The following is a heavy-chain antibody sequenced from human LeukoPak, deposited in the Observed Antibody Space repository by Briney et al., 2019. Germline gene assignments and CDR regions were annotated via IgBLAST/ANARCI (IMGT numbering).Heavy chain of an antibody. D-gene: IGHD2-15*01. CDR3: ARGFTYSIGAFDI. J-gene: IGHJ3*02. CDR1: GVSISSVGYY. Sequence: SETLSLTCTVSGVSISSVGYYWSWIRQYPGKGLEWIGYISYSGNTYYNPSLKSRVSISVDTSKTQFSLNLSSVTAADTAVYYCARGFTYSIGAFDIWGQGTMVTVSS. CDR2: ISYSGNT. V-gene: IGHV4-31*03.